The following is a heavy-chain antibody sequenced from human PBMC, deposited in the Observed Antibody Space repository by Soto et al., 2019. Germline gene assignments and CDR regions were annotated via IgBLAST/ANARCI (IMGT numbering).Heavy chain of an antibody. Sequence: QVQLVQSGAEVKKPGASVKISCKASGYTFSSSYIHWVRQAPGQGHEWMGLINPSGFSTDYAQTFQGRVTDTRDTSTSTVYMELSSLRSEDTAVYYCASGGYTYGFSAMDVWRPGTTVAVSS. D-gene: IGHD5-18*01. CDR2: INPSGFST. J-gene: IGHJ6*02. V-gene: IGHV1-46*01. CDR1: GYTFSSSY. CDR3: ASGGYTYGFSAMDV.